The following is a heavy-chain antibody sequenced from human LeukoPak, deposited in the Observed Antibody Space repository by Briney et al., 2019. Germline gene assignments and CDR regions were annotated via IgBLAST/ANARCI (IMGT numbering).Heavy chain of an antibody. J-gene: IGHJ4*02. CDR1: GFTFRNYW. CDR2: ISGSGGST. D-gene: IGHD2-2*01. Sequence: GGSLRLSCVTSGFTFRNYWMNWVRQAPGKGLEWVSAISGSGGSTYYADSVKGRFTISRDNSKNTLYLQMNSLRAEDTAVYYCAKDSIPAATPPAPFDYWGQGTLVTVSS. V-gene: IGHV3-23*01. CDR3: AKDSIPAATPPAPFDY.